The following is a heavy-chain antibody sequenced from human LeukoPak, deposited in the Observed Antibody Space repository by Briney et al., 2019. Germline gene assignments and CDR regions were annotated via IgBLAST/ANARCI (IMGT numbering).Heavy chain of an antibody. CDR1: GGTFSSYA. D-gene: IGHD5-12*01. J-gene: IGHJ4*02. CDR2: IIPIFGTA. Sequence: SVKVSCKASGGTFSSYAISWVRQAPGQGLEWMGGIIPIFGTANYAQKFQGRVTITADESTSTAYMELSSLRSEDTAVYYCARDLRGYSGYAYWGQGTLVTVSS. V-gene: IGHV1-69*13. CDR3: ARDLRGYSGYAY.